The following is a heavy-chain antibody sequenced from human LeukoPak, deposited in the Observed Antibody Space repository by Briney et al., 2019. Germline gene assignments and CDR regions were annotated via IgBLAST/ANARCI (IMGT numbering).Heavy chain of an antibody. J-gene: IGHJ4*02. CDR2: INGDGCNT. Sequence: GGSLRLSCAASGFTFSTYWIHWVRQAPGKGLVWVSHINGDGCNTIYAVSVRGRYTIPRDNAKNTLYLQMNSQRAEDTAVYYCARGRGTCSGDSCYFDYWGQGTLVTVSS. V-gene: IGHV3-74*01. CDR1: GFTFSTYW. D-gene: IGHD2-15*01. CDR3: ARGRGTCSGDSCYFDY.